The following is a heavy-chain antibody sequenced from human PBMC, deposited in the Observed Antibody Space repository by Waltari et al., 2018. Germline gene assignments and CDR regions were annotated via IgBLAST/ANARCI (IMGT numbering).Heavy chain of an antibody. D-gene: IGHD4-4*01. V-gene: IGHV4-30-4*01. CDR2: IYYSGST. CDR3: ARDHRVTPSYYYYGMDV. Sequence: QVQLQELGPGLVKPSQTLSLTCTVSGGSISSGDYYWSWIRQPPGKGLEWIGNIYYSGSTYNNPSLKSRVTISVDTSKNQFSLKRSSVTAADTAVYYCARDHRVTPSYYYYGMDVWGQGTTVTVSS. J-gene: IGHJ6*02. CDR1: GGSISSGDYY.